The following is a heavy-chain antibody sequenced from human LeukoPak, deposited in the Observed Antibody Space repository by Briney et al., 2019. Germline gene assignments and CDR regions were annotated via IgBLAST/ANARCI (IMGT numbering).Heavy chain of an antibody. CDR2: IYYSGST. J-gene: IGHJ5*02. CDR3: ASHYGP. D-gene: IGHD3-16*01. V-gene: IGHV4-39*01. Sequence: SETLSLTCTVSGGPISGSSYFWGWIRQPPGKGLEWIGSIYYSGSTYYNPSLKSRVTISVDTSKNQFSLKLSSVTAADTAVYYCASHYGPWGQGTLVTVSS. CDR1: GGPISGSSYF.